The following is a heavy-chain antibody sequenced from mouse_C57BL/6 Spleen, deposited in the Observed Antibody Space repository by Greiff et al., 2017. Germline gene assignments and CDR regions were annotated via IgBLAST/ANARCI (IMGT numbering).Heavy chain of an antibody. V-gene: IGHV1-69*01. CDR3: AKWRTGTVDY. D-gene: IGHD4-1*01. CDR1: GYTFTSYW. CDR2: IDPSDSYT. Sequence: QVQLQQPGAELVMPGASVKLSCKASGYTFTSYWMHWVKQRPGQGLEWIGEIDPSDSYTNYNQKFKGKSTVTVDKSSSTAYMQLSSLTSEDSAVYYWAKWRTGTVDYWGQGTTLTVSS. J-gene: IGHJ2*01.